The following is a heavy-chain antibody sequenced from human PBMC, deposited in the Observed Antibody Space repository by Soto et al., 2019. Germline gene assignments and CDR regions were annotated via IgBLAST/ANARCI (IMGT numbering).Heavy chain of an antibody. CDR2: INHSGST. CDR1: GGSFSGYY. CDR3: ARAGITMVRGVIIYNWFDP. V-gene: IGHV4-34*01. D-gene: IGHD3-10*01. J-gene: IGHJ5*02. Sequence: SETLSLTCAVYGGSFSGYYWSWIRQPPGKGLEWIGEINHSGSTNYNPSLKSRVTISVDTSKNQFSLKLSSVTAADTAVYYCARAGITMVRGVIIYNWFDPWGQGTLVTVSS.